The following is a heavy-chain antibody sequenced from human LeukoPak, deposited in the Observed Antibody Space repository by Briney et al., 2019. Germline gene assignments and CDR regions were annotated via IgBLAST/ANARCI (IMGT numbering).Heavy chain of an antibody. J-gene: IGHJ4*02. Sequence: PGGSLRLSCAASGFTVSSNYMSWVRQAPGKGLEWVSVIYSGGSTYYADSVKGRFTISRDNSKNTLYPQMNSLRAEDTAVYYCARDLVDYYDSSGPYWGQGTLVTVSS. CDR3: ARDLVDYYDSSGPY. V-gene: IGHV3-53*01. CDR2: IYSGGST. D-gene: IGHD3-22*01. CDR1: GFTVSSNY.